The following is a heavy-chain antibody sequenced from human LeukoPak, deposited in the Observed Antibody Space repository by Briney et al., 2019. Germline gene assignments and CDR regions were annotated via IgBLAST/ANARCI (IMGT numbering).Heavy chain of an antibody. CDR2: FDPEDGET. Sequence: GASVKVSRKVSGYTLTELSMHWVRQAPGKGLEWMGGFDPEDGETIYAQKFQGRVTMTEDTSTDTAYMELSSLRSEDTAVYYCATFLLWVTPPHDYWGQGTLVTVSS. J-gene: IGHJ4*02. D-gene: IGHD4-23*01. CDR1: GYTLTELS. V-gene: IGHV1-24*01. CDR3: ATFLLWVTPPHDY.